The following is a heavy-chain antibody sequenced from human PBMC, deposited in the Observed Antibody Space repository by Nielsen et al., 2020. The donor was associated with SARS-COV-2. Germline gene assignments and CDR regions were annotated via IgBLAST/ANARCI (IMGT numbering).Heavy chain of an antibody. J-gene: IGHJ5*01. Sequence: GSLRLSCTVSGGSITSHTWWSWVRQPPGKGLEWIGHIFHGGSTTYSPSLMGRVTMSVDKSNNQFSLKLTSVTAADTAVYYCARLSGYCDTSDCFAGDSWGRGTLVTVSS. D-gene: IGHD2-15*01. CDR2: IFHGGST. CDR1: GGSITSHTW. V-gene: IGHV4-4*02. CDR3: ARLSGYCDTSDCFAGDS.